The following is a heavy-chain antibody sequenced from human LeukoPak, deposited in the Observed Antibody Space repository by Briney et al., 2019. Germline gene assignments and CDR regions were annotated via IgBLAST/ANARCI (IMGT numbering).Heavy chain of an antibody. V-gene: IGHV3-30-3*01. CDR3: ARGSAYCGGDCYYYYMDV. Sequence: GRSLRLSCAASGFTLSSFAMHCDRQAAGKGREWVAVIPYDVSNKYYADSVKGRFTISRDNSENTLYLQMNSLRAEDTAVYYCARGSAYCGGDCYYYYMDVWGKGTTVTVSS. CDR2: IPYDVSNK. D-gene: IGHD2-21*01. CDR1: GFTLSSFA. J-gene: IGHJ6*03.